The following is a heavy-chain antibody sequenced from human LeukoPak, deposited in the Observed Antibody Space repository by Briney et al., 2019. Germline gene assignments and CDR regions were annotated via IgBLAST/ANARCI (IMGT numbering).Heavy chain of an antibody. D-gene: IGHD6-13*01. V-gene: IGHV3-21*01. J-gene: IGHJ4*02. Sequence: KPGGSLRLSCAASGFTFSSYSMNWVRQAPGKGLEGASSISSSSSYIYYADSVKGRFTISGDNAKNSLYLQMNSLRAEDTAVYYCASCLYSSSWSPGDYWGQGTLVTVSS. CDR2: ISSSSSYI. CDR3: ASCLYSSSWSPGDY. CDR1: GFTFSSYS.